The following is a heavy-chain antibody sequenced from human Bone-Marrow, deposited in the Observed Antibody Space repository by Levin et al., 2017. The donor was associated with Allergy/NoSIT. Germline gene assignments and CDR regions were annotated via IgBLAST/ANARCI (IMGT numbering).Heavy chain of an antibody. CDR1: GFTLSSYA. J-gene: IGHJ4*02. Sequence: GGSLRLSCAASGFTLSSYAMSWVRQAPGKGLEWVSAISGSGGSTYYADSVKGRFTISRDNSKNTLYLQMNSLRAEDTAVYYCAKRIGAYCGGDCYSGGFDYWGQGTLVTVSS. V-gene: IGHV3-23*01. D-gene: IGHD2-21*02. CDR3: AKRIGAYCGGDCYSGGFDY. CDR2: ISGSGGST.